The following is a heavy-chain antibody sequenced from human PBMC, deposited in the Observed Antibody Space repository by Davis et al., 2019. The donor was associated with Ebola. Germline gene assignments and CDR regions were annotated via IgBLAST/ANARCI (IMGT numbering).Heavy chain of an antibody. D-gene: IGHD5-18*01. V-gene: IGHV3-74*01. Sequence: PGGSLRLSCAASGVTIINYWLHWVRQAPGKGLEWVSRANSDGSTTGYGDSVKGRFTISRDNARNTLDLQMNSLTAEDTAVYYCSREVRGGFSPMDLWGAGTTVTVSS. CDR3: SREVRGGFSPMDL. CDR1: GVTIINYW. CDR2: ANSDGSTT. J-gene: IGHJ6*04.